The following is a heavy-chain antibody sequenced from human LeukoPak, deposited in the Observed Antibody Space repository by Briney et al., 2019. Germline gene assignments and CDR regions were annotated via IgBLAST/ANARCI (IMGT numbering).Heavy chain of an antibody. CDR1: GYTFTSYG. V-gene: IGHV1-18*01. J-gene: IGHJ2*01. Sequence: GASVKVSCKASGYTFTSYGISWVRQAPGQGLEWMGWISAYNGNTNYAQKLQGRVTMTTDTSTSTAYMELRSLRSDDTAVFYCARGHGDYGNWYFDLWGRGTLVTVSS. CDR3: ARGHGDYGNWYFDL. CDR2: ISAYNGNT. D-gene: IGHD4-17*01.